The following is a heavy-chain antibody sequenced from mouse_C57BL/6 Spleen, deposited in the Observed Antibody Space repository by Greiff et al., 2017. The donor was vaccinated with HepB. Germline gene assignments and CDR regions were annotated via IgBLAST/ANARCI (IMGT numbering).Heavy chain of an antibody. CDR2: ISSGGDYI. CDR3: TRAAGYYGSSYLDY. D-gene: IGHD1-1*01. CDR1: GFTFSSYA. Sequence: EVQVVESGEGLVKPGGSLKLSCAASGFTFSSYAMSWVRQTPEKRLEWVAYISSGGDYIYYADTVKGRFTISRDNARNTLYLQMSSLKSEDTAMYYCTRAAGYYGSSYLDYWGQGTTLTVSS. J-gene: IGHJ2*01. V-gene: IGHV5-9-1*02.